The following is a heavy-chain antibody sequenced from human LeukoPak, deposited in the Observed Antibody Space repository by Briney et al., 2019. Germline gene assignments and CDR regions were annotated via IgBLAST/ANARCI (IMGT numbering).Heavy chain of an antibody. J-gene: IGHJ6*02. CDR2: IVVGSGNT. D-gene: IGHD4-17*01. V-gene: IGHV1-58*02. CDR1: GFTFTISA. CDR3: AAGDGDDSYYYYYGMDV. Sequence: SVTVSCKASGFTFTISAMQWVRQARGQRLEWIGWIVVGSGNTNYAQKFQERVTITRDMSTSTAYMELSSLRSEDTAVYYCAAGDGDDSYYYYYGMDVWGQGTTVTVSS.